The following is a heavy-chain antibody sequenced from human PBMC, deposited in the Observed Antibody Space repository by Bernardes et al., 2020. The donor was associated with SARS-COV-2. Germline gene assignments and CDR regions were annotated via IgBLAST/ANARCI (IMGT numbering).Heavy chain of an antibody. J-gene: IGHJ6*02. V-gene: IGHV3-9*01. D-gene: IGHD3-22*01. CDR2: ISWNSGSI. Sequence: GGSLRLSCAASGFAFDDYALHWVRQAPGKGLEWVSGISWNSGSIGYADSVKGRFTISRDNAKNSLYLQMNSLRAEDTAVYYCARDSLVYHYYDSSGSTQAAAFYGMDVWGQGTTVTVSS. CDR1: GFAFDDYA. CDR3: ARDSLVYHYYDSSGSTQAAAFYGMDV.